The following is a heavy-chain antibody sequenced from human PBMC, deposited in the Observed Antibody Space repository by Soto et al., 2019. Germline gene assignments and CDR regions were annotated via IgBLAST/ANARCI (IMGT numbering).Heavy chain of an antibody. CDR2: INHSGST. V-gene: IGHV4-34*01. CDR1: GGSFSGYY. D-gene: IGHD2-8*02. J-gene: IGHJ4*02. CDR3: ARDKITGLFDY. Sequence: QVQLQQWGAGLLKPSETLSLTCAVYGGSFSGYYWTWIRQPPGTGLEWIGEINHSGSTNYNPSLKSRVIISVDTSKNQFSLKLTSVTAAGTTVYFCARDKITGLFDYWGQGTLVTVSS.